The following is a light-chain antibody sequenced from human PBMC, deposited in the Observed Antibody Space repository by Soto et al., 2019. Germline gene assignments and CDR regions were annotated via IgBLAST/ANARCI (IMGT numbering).Light chain of an antibody. CDR2: WAS. Sequence: DIVMTQSPDSLAVSLGERATINCKSSQSVLNSLNNKNYLAWYQQKPRQPPKMLIYWASTRELGVPDRFSGSGSGTDFTLTISSLQASDVAVYYCQQYSSIPLTFGGGTKVEIK. CDR1: QSVLNSLNNKNY. V-gene: IGKV4-1*01. CDR3: QQYSSIPLT. J-gene: IGKJ4*01.